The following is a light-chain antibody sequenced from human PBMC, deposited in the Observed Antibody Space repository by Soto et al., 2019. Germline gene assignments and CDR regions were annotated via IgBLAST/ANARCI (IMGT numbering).Light chain of an antibody. CDR2: HVS. J-gene: IGLJ1*01. CDR1: SSDVGAYNY. CDR3: YSYTTSSTDV. Sequence: QSALTQPASVSGSPGQSITISCPGTSSDVGAYNYVSWYQQHPAKIPKLMIYHVSNRPSGVSDRFSGSKSGNTASLTISGLQAEDEADYYCYSYTTSSTDVFGTGTKLTVL. V-gene: IGLV2-14*01.